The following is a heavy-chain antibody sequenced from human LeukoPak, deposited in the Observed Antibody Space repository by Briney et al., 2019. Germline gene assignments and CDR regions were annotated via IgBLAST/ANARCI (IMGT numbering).Heavy chain of an antibody. CDR3: ARFSPRAMGNYLDF. CDR2: IYPRGST. Sequence: SQTLSLTCAVSGGSISSGSYSWSWIRQPPGKGLEWIGYIYPRGSTYYNPSLKSRVISSLDKSANQFSLNLSSVTAADTAVYYCARFSPRAMGNYLDFWGQGT. CDR1: GGSISSGSYS. J-gene: IGHJ4*02. V-gene: IGHV4-30-2*01. D-gene: IGHD7-27*01.